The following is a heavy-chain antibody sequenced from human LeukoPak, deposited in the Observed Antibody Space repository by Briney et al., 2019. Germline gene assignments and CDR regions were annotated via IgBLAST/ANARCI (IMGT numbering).Heavy chain of an antibody. CDR1: GGTFSSYA. J-gene: IGHJ4*02. CDR3: ARDPLPRRWLQSDRTGFDY. Sequence: ASVKVSCKASGGTFSSYAISWVRQAPGQGLEWMGGIIPIFGTANYAQKFQGRVTITADESTSTAYMELSSLRSEDTAVYYCARDPLPRRWLQSDRTGFDYWGQGTLVTVSS. V-gene: IGHV1-69*13. D-gene: IGHD5-24*01. CDR2: IIPIFGTA.